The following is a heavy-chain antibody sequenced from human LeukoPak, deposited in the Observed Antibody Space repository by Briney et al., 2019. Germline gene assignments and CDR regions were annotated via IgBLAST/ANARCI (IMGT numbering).Heavy chain of an antibody. CDR2: IYSRGGT. CDR1: GGSISSGSYY. V-gene: IGHV4-61*02. CDR3: ARSKDSPTGTQLLGFDP. Sequence: PSETLSLTCSVSGGSISSGSYYWNWIRQPAGKRLEWIGRIYSRGGTEYNPSLKSRGTIAVDPSKNQFSLKLSCVIAADTALYYCARSKDSPTGTQLLGFDPWGQGTLVTVSS. J-gene: IGHJ5*02. D-gene: IGHD1-1*01.